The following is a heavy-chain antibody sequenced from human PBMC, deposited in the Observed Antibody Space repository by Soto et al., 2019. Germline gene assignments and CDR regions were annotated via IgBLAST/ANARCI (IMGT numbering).Heavy chain of an antibody. CDR3: ARVRQGCSANNCYFDP. CDR2: VHISGHS. Sequence: TCTLSGGSVRAPDWWNWVRQSPDKGLEWIAEVHISGHSNYNPSLRSRVSVSIDSSKNQFYLNLNSVTAADTAIYYCARVRQGCSANNCYFDPWGQGTQVTVSS. D-gene: IGHD1-1*01. V-gene: IGHV4-4*02. CDR1: GGSVRAPDW. J-gene: IGHJ5*01.